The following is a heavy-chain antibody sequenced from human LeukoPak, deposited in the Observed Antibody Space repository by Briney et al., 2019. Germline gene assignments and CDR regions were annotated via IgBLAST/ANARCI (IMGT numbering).Heavy chain of an antibody. D-gene: IGHD3-10*01. CDR3: ARGTNPITMVRGVTNWFDP. V-gene: IGHV1-3*01. J-gene: IGHJ5*02. CDR1: GYTFTSYA. Sequence: ASVKVSCKASGYTFTSYAMHWVRQAPGQRLEWMGWINAGNGNTKYSQKFQGRVTITRDTSASTAYMELSSLRSEDMAVYYCARGTNPITMVRGVTNWFDPWGQGTLVTVSS. CDR2: INAGNGNT.